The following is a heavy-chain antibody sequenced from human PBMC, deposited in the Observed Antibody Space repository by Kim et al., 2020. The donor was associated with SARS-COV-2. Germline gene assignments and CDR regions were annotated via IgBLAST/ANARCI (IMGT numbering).Heavy chain of an antibody. D-gene: IGHD2-8*01. Sequence: ADAVKGRFTIPRDNARNALYLQINSLRAEDTAVYYCARDGYCTNGVCYDYWGQGTLVTVSS. CDR3: ARDGYCTNGVCYDY. V-gene: IGHV3-21*01. J-gene: IGHJ4*02.